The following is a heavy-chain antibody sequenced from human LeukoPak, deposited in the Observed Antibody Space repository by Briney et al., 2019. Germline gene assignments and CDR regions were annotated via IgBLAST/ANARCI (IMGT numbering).Heavy chain of an antibody. D-gene: IGHD3-22*01. CDR3: ARGYDSSGYLPYYYYYYGMDV. J-gene: IGHJ6*02. Sequence: SVKVSCKASGGTFCSYAISWVRQAPGQGLEGMGGIIPIFVTANYAQKFQGRVTITADESTSTAYMELSSLRSEDTAVYYCARGYDSSGYLPYYYYYYGMDVWGQGTTVTVSS. CDR2: IIPIFVTA. V-gene: IGHV1-69*13. CDR1: GGTFCSYA.